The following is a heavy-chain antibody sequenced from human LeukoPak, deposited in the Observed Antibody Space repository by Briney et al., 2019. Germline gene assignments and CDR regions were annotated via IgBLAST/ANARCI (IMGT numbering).Heavy chain of an antibody. CDR3: ARDGTLYSSGPDYYMDV. J-gene: IGHJ6*03. D-gene: IGHD6-19*01. Sequence: PSETLSLTCTVSGVSISSSNSYWGWIRQPPGKGLEWIASIYYTGNTYYNTSLKSRVTISIESSKNQISLRLTSVTAVDTAVYYCARDGTLYSSGPDYYMDVWGKGTTVTVSS. CDR2: IYYTGNT. V-gene: IGHV4-39*07. CDR1: GVSISSSNSY.